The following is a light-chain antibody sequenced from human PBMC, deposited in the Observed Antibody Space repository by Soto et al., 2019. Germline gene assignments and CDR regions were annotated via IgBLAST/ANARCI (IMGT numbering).Light chain of an antibody. CDR2: LGS. J-gene: IGKJ1*01. CDR1: QSLLYSDGYTY. CDR3: MQALQPPWT. Sequence: DIVMTQSPLSLPVTPGEPASISCRSSQSLLYSDGYTYLDWYLQKPGQSPQVLIYLGSNRASGVXDXXSGSGSGTDFTLKISRVEAEDVGVYYCMQALQPPWTFGQGTKVEIK. V-gene: IGKV2-28*01.